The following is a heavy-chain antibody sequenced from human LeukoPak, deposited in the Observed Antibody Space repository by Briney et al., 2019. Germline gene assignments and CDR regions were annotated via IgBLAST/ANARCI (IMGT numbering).Heavy chain of an antibody. CDR1: GFMFSSYW. V-gene: IGHV3-7*01. D-gene: IGHD3-10*01. Sequence: PGGSLRLSCAASGFMFSSYWMTWVRQAPGKGLEWVANIKQDGSEKYNVDSVKGRFTISRDNAKNSLYLQMNSLRAEDTAVYYCAKPHYYGSGSYDYWGQGTLVTVSS. CDR3: AKPHYYGSGSYDY. CDR2: IKQDGSEK. J-gene: IGHJ4*02.